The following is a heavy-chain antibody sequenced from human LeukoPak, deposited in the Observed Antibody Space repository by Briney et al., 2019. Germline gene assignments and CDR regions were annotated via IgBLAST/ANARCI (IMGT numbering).Heavy chain of an antibody. CDR1: GFTFSSYW. Sequence: PGGSLRLSCAASGFTFSSYWMSWVRQAPGKGLEWVANIKQDGSEKYYVDSVKGRFTISSDNAKNSLFLQMSSLRAEDTAVYFCARGVPSGVDYFDYWGQGTLVTVSS. CDR3: ARGVPSGVDYFDY. V-gene: IGHV3-7*01. D-gene: IGHD6-19*01. J-gene: IGHJ4*02. CDR2: IKQDGSEK.